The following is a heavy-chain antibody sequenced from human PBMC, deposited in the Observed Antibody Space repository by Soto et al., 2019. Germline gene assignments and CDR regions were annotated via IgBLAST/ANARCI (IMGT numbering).Heavy chain of an antibody. CDR3: ARTTAVPNTLRSRYFFDY. V-gene: IGHV4-61*01. D-gene: IGHD4-17*01. CDR2: VYYSGTT. Sequence: SETLSLTCSVSGGSVSNKTYYWSWIRQPPGKRLKWIGYVYYSGTTNYNPSLKSRVTISVDLSKNQLSLRLSSVTTADTALYYCARTTAVPNTLRSRYFFDYWGQGTLVTVSS. CDR1: GGSVSNKTYY. J-gene: IGHJ4*02.